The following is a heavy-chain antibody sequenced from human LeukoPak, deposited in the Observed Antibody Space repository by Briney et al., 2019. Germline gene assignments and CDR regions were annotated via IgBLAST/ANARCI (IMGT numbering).Heavy chain of an antibody. J-gene: IGHJ4*02. D-gene: IGHD4-17*01. CDR2: ISSSGGSI. CDR1: GLTFSDSA. V-gene: IGHV3-23*01. Sequence: GGSLRLSCAASGLTFSDSAMSRVRQAPGKGLEWVSFISSSGGSIYYADSVKGRFTISRDNSKNTLYLQMNSLRAEDTVLYYCAIVTNQIDYWGQGTLVTVSS. CDR3: AIVTNQIDY.